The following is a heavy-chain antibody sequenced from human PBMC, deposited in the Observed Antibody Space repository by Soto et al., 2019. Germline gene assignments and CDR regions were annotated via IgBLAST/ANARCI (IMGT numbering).Heavy chain of an antibody. Sequence: PGESLKISCQASGYSFSNFWIAWVRQMPGEGLEWLGIIYPYDSDTRYSPSFLGQVTISADKSIKTTYLQWSSLKASDTAIYFCASSVLVTSTMNYFDLWGQGTLVTVSS. CDR3: ASSVLVTSTMNYFDL. V-gene: IGHV5-51*01. D-gene: IGHD2-8*02. J-gene: IGHJ4*02. CDR2: IYPYDSDT. CDR1: GYSFSNFW.